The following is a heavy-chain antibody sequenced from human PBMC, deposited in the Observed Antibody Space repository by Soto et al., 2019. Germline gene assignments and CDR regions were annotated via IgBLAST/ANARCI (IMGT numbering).Heavy chain of an antibody. CDR1: GGSISSYY. V-gene: IGHV4-59*01. J-gene: IGHJ3*02. D-gene: IGHD2-2*01. Sequence: SETLSLTCTVSGGSISSYYWSWIRQPPGKGLEWIGYIYYSGSTNYNPSLKSRVTISVDTSKNQFSLKLSSVTAADTAVYYCARGRGGWFINQLLNAFDISAQGTMLTVSS. CDR3: ARGRGGWFINQLLNAFDI. CDR2: IYYSGST.